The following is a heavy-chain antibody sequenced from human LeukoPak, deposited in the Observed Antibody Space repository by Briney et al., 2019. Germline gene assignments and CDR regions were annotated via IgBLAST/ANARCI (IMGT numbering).Heavy chain of an antibody. CDR1: GGSISSYY. CDR3: ARHPFDY. J-gene: IGHJ4*02. CDR2: IYYSGST. Sequence: SETLSLTCTVSGGSISSYYWSWLRQPPGKGLEWIGYIYYSGSTNYNPSLKSRVTISVDTSKNQFSLKLSSVTAADTAVYYCARHPFDYWGQGTLVTVSS. V-gene: IGHV4-59*08.